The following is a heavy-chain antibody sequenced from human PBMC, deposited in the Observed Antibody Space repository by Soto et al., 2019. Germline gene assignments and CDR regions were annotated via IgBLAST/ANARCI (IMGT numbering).Heavy chain of an antibody. CDR1: GFTFSSYG. D-gene: IGHD6-6*01. Sequence: QVQLVESGGGVVQPGRSLRLSCAASGFTFSSYGMHWVRQAPGKGLEWVAVISYDGSKKYYADSVKGRFTISRDNSKNTLSLQINSLRAEDTAEYDCANDSSSSTYPYSYYGMDVWGQGTTVTVSS. V-gene: IGHV3-30*18. CDR3: ANDSSSSTYPYSYYGMDV. J-gene: IGHJ6*02. CDR2: ISYDGSKK.